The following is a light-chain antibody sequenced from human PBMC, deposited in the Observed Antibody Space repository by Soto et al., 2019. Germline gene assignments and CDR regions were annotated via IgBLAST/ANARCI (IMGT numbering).Light chain of an antibody. J-gene: IGKJ1*01. Sequence: EIVMTQSPATLSVSPGERATLSCRASQSVSSNLDWYQQKPGQAPRLLIYGASTRATGIPARFSGSGSGTEFNLTISSLQSEDFAVYYCQQNNKWPPWTFGQGTKVESK. CDR3: QQNNKWPPWT. CDR2: GAS. V-gene: IGKV3-15*01. CDR1: QSVSSN.